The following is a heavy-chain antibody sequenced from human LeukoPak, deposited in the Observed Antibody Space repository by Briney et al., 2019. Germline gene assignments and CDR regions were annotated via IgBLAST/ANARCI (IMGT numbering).Heavy chain of an antibody. Sequence: PGGSLRLSCTASGFTLSSYDMNWVRQAPGKGLEWVSYVSSHGTTRYYADSVKGRLTISRHNAKNSLYLHMNSLRAEDTAVYYCTRDGWLGLWFDYWGQGALVTVSS. CDR3: TRDGWLGLWFDY. V-gene: IGHV3-48*03. J-gene: IGHJ5*01. CDR2: VSSHGTTR. CDR1: GFTLSSYD. D-gene: IGHD3-10*01.